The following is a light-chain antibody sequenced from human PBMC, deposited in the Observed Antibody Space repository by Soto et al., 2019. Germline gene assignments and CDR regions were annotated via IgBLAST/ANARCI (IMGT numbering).Light chain of an antibody. CDR3: QQLTSFPIP. CDR2: AAS. Sequence: IQLTQSPSSLSASVGDRVTITCRASQDINIFLTWYQQKPGKAPRLLIYAASTLQSGVPSRFSATGSRRDSTLSICGLQPKDFATYDCQQLTSFPIPLGTGTKVHI. J-gene: IGKJ3*01. V-gene: IGKV1-9*01. CDR1: QDINIF.